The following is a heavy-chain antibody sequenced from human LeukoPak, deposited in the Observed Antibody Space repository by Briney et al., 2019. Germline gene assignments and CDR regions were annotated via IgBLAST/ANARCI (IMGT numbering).Heavy chain of an antibody. J-gene: IGHJ3*02. CDR3: ARDSGYDAFDI. V-gene: IGHV3-7*01. Sequence: SGGSLRLSCAASGFTFSTSWMTWVRQAPGKGLDWLGNINPDGSRINYVDSVKGRFTFSRDNAKNSLFLQMNSLRAEDTAVFYCARDSGYDAFDIWGQGTMVTVPS. CDR1: GFTFSTSW. CDR2: INPDGSRI. D-gene: IGHD5-12*01.